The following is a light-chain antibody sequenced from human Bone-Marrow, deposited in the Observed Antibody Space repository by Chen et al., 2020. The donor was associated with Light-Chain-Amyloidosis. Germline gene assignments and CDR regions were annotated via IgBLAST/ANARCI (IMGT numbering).Light chain of an antibody. J-gene: IGLJ2*01. CDR1: DLPTKY. Sequence: SYELTQPPSVSVSPGQTARITCSGDDLPTKYAYWYQQKPGQAPVLVIHRDTERPSGISERFPGSSSGTTATLTISGVQAEDGADYHCQSADSSGTYEVIFGGGTKLTVL. V-gene: IGLV3-25*03. CDR2: RDT. CDR3: QSADSSGTYEVI.